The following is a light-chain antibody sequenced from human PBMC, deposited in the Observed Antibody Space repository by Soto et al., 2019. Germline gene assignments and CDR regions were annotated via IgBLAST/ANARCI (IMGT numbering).Light chain of an antibody. CDR3: ASWDDRLNGRVV. CDR1: SSDIGSHT. J-gene: IGLJ2*01. Sequence: QSVLTQAPSASGTLGQRVTISCSGSSSDIGSHTVNWYQQFPGTAPKLLIYGNNQRPSGVPDRFSGSKSGTSASLAISGLQSEDEADYYCASWDDRLNGRVVFGGGTKLTVL. V-gene: IGLV1-44*01. CDR2: GNN.